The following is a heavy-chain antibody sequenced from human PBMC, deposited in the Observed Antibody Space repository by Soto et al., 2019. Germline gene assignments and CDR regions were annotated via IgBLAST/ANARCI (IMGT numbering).Heavy chain of an antibody. D-gene: IGHD1-1*01. Sequence: PGGSLRLSCAASGFTFSSYSMNWVRQAPGKGLEWVPTISSTSIYIYYADSVRGRFTISRDNAKNSLYLQMNSLRAEDTAIYYCATDQLSLLNYDYWAQGTLVTVS. CDR1: GFTFSSYS. CDR3: ATDQLSLLNYDY. V-gene: IGHV3-21*01. J-gene: IGHJ4*02. CDR2: ISSTSIYI.